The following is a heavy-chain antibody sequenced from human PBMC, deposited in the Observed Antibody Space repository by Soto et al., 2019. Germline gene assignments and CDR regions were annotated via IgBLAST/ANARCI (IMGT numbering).Heavy chain of an antibody. J-gene: IGHJ6*02. D-gene: IGHD5-18*01. V-gene: IGHV4-59*01. CDR3: ARDRGARVDTAMPYRWYYGMDV. CDR2: IYYSGST. Sequence: QVQLQESGPGLVKPSETLSLTCTVSGGSISSYYWSWIRQPPGKGLEWIGYIYYSGSTNYNPSLRSRVTIAVDTSKNQFSLKLRSVTAADTAVYYCARDRGARVDTAMPYRWYYGMDVWGQGTTVTVSS. CDR1: GGSISSYY.